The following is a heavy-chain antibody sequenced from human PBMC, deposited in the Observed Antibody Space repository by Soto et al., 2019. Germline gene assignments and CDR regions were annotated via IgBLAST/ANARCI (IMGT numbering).Heavy chain of an antibody. V-gene: IGHV1-58*01. CDR3: AADAKAWQQMVPSDY. J-gene: IGHJ4*02. CDR1: GFTFTSSA. D-gene: IGHD2-8*01. CDR2: IAVGSGYT. Sequence: SVKVSCKASGFTFTSSAFQWVRQARGQRLEWIGWIAVGSGYTNYAQRFQDRVTLTRDMSTATTYMELSRLTSEDTAIYYCAADAKAWQQMVPSDYWGQGTLVTVYS.